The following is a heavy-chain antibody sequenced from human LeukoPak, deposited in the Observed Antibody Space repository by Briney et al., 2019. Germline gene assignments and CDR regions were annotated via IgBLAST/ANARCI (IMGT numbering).Heavy chain of an antibody. J-gene: IGHJ4*02. V-gene: IGHV4-34*01. CDR1: GGSFSGYY. D-gene: IGHD3-10*01. CDR2: INHSGST. CDR3: ARATYYYGSGSYYNHNYYFDY. Sequence: SETLSLTCAVYGGSFSGYYWSWIRQPPGKGLEWIGGINHSGSTNYNPSLKSRVTISVDTSKNQFSLKLSSVTAADTAVYYCARATYYYGSGSYYNHNYYFDYWGQGTLVTVSS.